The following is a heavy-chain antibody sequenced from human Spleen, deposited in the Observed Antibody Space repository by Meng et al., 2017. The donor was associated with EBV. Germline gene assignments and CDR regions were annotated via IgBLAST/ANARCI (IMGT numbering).Heavy chain of an antibody. D-gene: IGHD3-10*01. CDR2: INHSGST. CDR3: ARDVTYFHGSGSHYYFDY. CDR1: GGSFTRYS. J-gene: IGHJ4*02. V-gene: IGHV4-34*01. Sequence: QVQPHPGVAGRCKPSGSLSLTFAVNGGSFTRYSWSWTRQSPRKGLEWIGEINHSGSTYYNPSLESRLSISVDTSKNQFSLTLRSVTAADTAVYFCARDVTYFHGSGSHYYFDYWGQGILVTVSS.